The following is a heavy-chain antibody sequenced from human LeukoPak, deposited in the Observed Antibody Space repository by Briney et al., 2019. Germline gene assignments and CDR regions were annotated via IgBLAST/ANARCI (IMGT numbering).Heavy chain of an antibody. CDR2: IYSGGFT. Sequence: GGSLRLSCAASGVTVSSNYMSWVRQARGKGLEWVSVIYSGGFTFYADSLKGRFTISRDNSKNTLYLQMNRLRAEDTAVYYCAREGISGWVFDYWGQGTLVTVSS. CDR3: AREGISGWVFDY. J-gene: IGHJ4*02. CDR1: GVTVSSNY. V-gene: IGHV3-66*01. D-gene: IGHD6-19*01.